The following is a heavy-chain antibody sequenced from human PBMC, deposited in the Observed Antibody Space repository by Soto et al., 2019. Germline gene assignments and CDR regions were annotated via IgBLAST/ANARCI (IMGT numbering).Heavy chain of an antibody. CDR1: GFTFSSYG. D-gene: IGHD6-19*01. CDR2: IWYDGSYK. J-gene: IGHJ4*02. CDR3: ARDRYSSAWYDLDY. V-gene: IGHV3-33*01. Sequence: QVQLVESGGGVVQPGRSPRLSCGASGFTFSSYGMHWVRQAPGKGLEWVAVIWYDGSYKYYADSVKGRFTISRDNSKNTLYLQMNSLRAEDTAVYYCARDRYSSAWYDLDYWGQGTLVTVSS.